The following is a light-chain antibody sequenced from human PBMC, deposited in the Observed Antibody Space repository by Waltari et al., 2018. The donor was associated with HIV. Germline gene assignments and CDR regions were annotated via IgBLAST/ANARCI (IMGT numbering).Light chain of an antibody. V-gene: IGKV4-1*01. CDR3: QQYDSTPLT. CDR2: WAS. Sequence: DIVMTQSPDSLAVSLGERATINCKSSQSVLYSSNNKNYLAWYQQRPGQAPKLLIYWASTRESGVPDRFSGSGSGTDFTLTISSLQAEDAAVYYCQQYDSTPLTFGRGTKVEI. J-gene: IGKJ4*01. CDR1: QSVLYSSNNKNY.